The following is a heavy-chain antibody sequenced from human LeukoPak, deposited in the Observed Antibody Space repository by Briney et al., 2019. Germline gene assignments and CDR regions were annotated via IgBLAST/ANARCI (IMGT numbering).Heavy chain of an antibody. CDR1: GFTFTNAW. J-gene: IGHJ3*02. CDR3: TTVDILTGYHSPDAFDI. D-gene: IGHD3-9*01. CDR2: IKSRTDGGTT. Sequence: GGSLRLSCAASGFTFTNAWMNWVRQAPGEGLEWVGRIKSRTDGGTTDYATPVKGRFTVSRDDSKNTVYLQMSSLKTEDTAVYYCTTVDILTGYHSPDAFDIWGQGTMVTVSS. V-gene: IGHV3-15*01.